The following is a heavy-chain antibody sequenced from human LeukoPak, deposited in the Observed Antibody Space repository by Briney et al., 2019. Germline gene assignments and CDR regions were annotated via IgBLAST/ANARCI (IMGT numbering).Heavy chain of an antibody. D-gene: IGHD3-10*01. V-gene: IGHV3-23*01. CDR3: AKADNYYSDY. CDR1: GXTFSSYA. CDR2: ISGSGGST. Sequence: GGXXRXSXAXXGXTFSSYAMSWVRQAPGKGLEWVSAISGSGGSTYYADSVKGRFTISRDNSKNTLYLQMNSLRAEDTAVYYCAKADNYYSDYWGQXTL. J-gene: IGHJ4*02.